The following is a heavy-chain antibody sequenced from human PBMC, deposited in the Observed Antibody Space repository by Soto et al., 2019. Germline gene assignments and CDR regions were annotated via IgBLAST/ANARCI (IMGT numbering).Heavy chain of an antibody. CDR2: IYYSGST. CDR3: ARDTGSSSSYYYYGMDV. J-gene: IGHJ6*02. CDR1: GGSIISGGYY. Sequence: PSETLSLTCTVSGGSIISGGYYWSWIRQHPGKGLEWIGYIYYSGSTYYNPSLKSRVTISVDTSKNQFSLKLSSVTAADTAVYYCARDTGSSSSYYYYGMDVWGQGATVTVSS. D-gene: IGHD6-6*01. V-gene: IGHV4-31*03.